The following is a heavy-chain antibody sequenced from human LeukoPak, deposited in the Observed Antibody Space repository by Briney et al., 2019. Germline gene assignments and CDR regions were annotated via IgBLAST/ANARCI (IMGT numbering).Heavy chain of an antibody. CDR3: ARAPITIFDHWFDP. D-gene: IGHD3-3*01. J-gene: IGHJ5*02. CDR1: GGTFSSYA. V-gene: IGHV1-69*05. CDR2: IIPIFGTA. Sequence: VASVKVSCKASGGTFSSYAISWVRQAPGQGLEWMGGIIPIFGTANYAQKFQGRVTITTDESTSTAYMELSSLRSEDTAVYYCARAPITIFDHWFDPWGQGTQVTVSS.